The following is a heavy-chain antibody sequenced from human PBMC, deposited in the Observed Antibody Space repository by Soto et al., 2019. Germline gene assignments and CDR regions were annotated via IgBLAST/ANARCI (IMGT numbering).Heavy chain of an antibody. CDR3: AKWGVAGSDY. CDR2: VNEDGSEK. CDR1: GLTFSNYY. V-gene: IGHV3-7*01. D-gene: IGHD2-15*01. J-gene: IGHJ4*02. Sequence: EVQLVESGGGLVQPGGSLRLSCAASGLTFSNYYMSWVRQAQGKGLEWVANVNEDGSEKYYVDSVKGRFTVSRDNARNSLYLQINSLRAEDTAVYYCAKWGVAGSDYWGQGTLVTVSS.